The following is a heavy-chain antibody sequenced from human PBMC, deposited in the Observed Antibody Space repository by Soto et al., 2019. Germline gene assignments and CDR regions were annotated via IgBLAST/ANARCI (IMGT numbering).Heavy chain of an antibody. CDR3: AKKAFHSDAGSFDP. V-gene: IGHV1-46*03. Sequence: PRPSVKVSCKASGYVFSDHYIHWVRQAPGQGLQWMGIINPSGGSTAYAQRFQGRVTLTSDTSTSTVYLQLSSLRSEDTAVYYCAKKAFHSDAGSFDPWGQGTLVTVSS. CDR1: GYVFSDHY. J-gene: IGHJ5*02. CDR2: INPSGGST. D-gene: IGHD2-15*01.